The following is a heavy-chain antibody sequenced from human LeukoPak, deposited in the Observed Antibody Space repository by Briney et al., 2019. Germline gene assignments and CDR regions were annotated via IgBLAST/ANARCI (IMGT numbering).Heavy chain of an antibody. CDR3: AKEGRQWLVKGGYFDY. CDR2: IWYGGSNK. D-gene: IGHD6-19*01. J-gene: IGHJ4*02. Sequence: PGGSLRLSCAASGFTFSSYGMHWVRQAPGKGLEWVAVIWYGGSNKYYADSVKGRFTISRDNSKNTLYLQMNSLRAEDTAVYYCAKEGRQWLVKGGYFDYWGQGTLVTVSS. V-gene: IGHV3-30*02. CDR1: GFTFSSYG.